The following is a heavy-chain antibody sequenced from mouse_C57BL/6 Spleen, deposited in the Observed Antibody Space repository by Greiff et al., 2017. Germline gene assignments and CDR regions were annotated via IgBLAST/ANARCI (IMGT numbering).Heavy chain of an antibody. CDR1: GYAFTNYL. D-gene: IGHD3-2*02. Sequence: VQLQQSGAELVRPGTSVKVSCKASGYAFTNYLIEWVKQRPGQGLEWIGVINPGSGGTNYNEKFKGKATLTADKSSSTAYMQLSSLTSEDSAVYFCARHGSGYVDFAYWGQGTLVTVSA. CDR3: ARHGSGYVDFAY. V-gene: IGHV1-54*01. J-gene: IGHJ3*01. CDR2: INPGSGGT.